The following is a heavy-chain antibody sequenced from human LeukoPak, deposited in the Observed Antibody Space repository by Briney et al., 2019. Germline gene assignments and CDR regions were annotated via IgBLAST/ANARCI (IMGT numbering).Heavy chain of an antibody. CDR1: GFSLSTSGVG. D-gene: IGHD4-17*01. V-gene: IGHV2-5*02. Sequence: SGPTLVKPTQTLTLTCTFSGFSLSTSGVGVGWIRQPPGKALEWLALIYWDDDKRYSPSLKSRLTITKDTSKNQVVLTMTNMDPVDTATYYCAHGYYGDNGGEFVYWGQGTLVTVSS. CDR2: IYWDDDK. J-gene: IGHJ4*02. CDR3: AHGYYGDNGGEFVY.